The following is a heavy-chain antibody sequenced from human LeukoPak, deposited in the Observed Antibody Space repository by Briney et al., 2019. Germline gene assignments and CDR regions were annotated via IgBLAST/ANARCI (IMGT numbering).Heavy chain of an antibody. CDR2: INPNSGGT. D-gene: IGHD3-10*01. V-gene: IGHV1-2*02. Sequence: ASVKVSCKASGYTFTSYGISWVRQAPGQGLEWMGWINPNSGGTNYAQTFQGRVTMTRDTSISTAYMELSRLRSDDTAVYYCAREHYYGSGSADYWGQGTLVTVSS. CDR3: AREHYYGSGSADY. J-gene: IGHJ4*02. CDR1: GYTFTSYG.